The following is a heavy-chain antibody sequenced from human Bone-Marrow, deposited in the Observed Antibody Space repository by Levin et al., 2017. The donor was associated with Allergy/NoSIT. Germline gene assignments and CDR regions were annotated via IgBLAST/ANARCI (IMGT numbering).Heavy chain of an antibody. CDR1: GFSLSTSGVG. CDR2: IYWDDAE. V-gene: IGHV2-5*02. CDR3: ARRNWQYYGRSGYPLFDV. Sequence: SGPTLVKPTQTLTLTCTFSGFSLSTSGVGITWIRQSPGKALEWLALIYWDDAERYSPSLESRLSIAKDTSQKQVVLTMTNMDPADTATYYCARRNWQYYGRSGYPLFDVWGQGILVTVSS. J-gene: IGHJ5*02. D-gene: IGHD3-22*01.